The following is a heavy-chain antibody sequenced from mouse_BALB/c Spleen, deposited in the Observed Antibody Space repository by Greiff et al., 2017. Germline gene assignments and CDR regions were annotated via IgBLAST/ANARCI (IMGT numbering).Heavy chain of an antibody. V-gene: IGHV5-6-5*01. CDR1: GFTFSSYA. D-gene: IGHD2-2*01. CDR3: ARVKDYGYDRWYFDV. CDR2: ISSGGST. J-gene: IGHJ1*01. Sequence: EVQVVESGGGLVKPGGSLKLSCAASGFTFSSYAMSWVRQTPEKRLEWVASISSGGSTYYPDSVKGRFTISRDNARNILYLQMSSLRSEDTAMYYCARVKDYGYDRWYFDVWGAGTTVTVSS.